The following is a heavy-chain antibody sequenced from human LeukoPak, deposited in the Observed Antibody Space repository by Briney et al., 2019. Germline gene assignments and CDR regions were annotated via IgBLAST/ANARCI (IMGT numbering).Heavy chain of an antibody. V-gene: IGHV4-39*01. CDR3: ARGSLYSSNWLALNWFGP. J-gene: IGHJ5*02. CDR1: GGSISSTNYY. D-gene: IGHD6-13*01. CDR2: VYYSGST. Sequence: PSETLSLTCTVSGGSISSTNYYWGWIRQPPRKGLEWIANVYYSGSTYYNPSLRSRVTISVDASKNQFTLNLRSVTAADTAVYYCARGSLYSSNWLALNWFGPWGQGTLVTVSS.